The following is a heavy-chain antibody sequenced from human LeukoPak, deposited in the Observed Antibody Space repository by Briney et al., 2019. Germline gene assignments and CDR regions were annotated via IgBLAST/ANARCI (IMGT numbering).Heavy chain of an antibody. CDR1: GFTFSSYW. V-gene: IGHV3-7*01. CDR2: IKEDGSEK. Sequence: GGSLRLSCAASGFTFSSYWMSWVRQAPGKGLEWVANIKEDGSEKYYVDSVKGRFTISRDNAKNSLYLQMNSLRAEDTAVYYCARGNKVSEYYFDYWGQGTLVTVSS. D-gene: IGHD1/OR15-1a*01. J-gene: IGHJ4*02. CDR3: ARGNKVSEYYFDY.